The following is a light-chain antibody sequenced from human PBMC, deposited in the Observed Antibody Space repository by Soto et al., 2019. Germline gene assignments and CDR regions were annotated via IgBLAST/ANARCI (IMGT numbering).Light chain of an antibody. CDR2: AAS. J-gene: IGKJ1*01. CDR1: QGISSY. CDR3: PHYYSYPRT. Sequence: AIRMTQSPSTFSSSTGDRVTITCRASQGISSYLAWYQQKPGKAPKLLIYAASTLQSGVPSRFSGSGSGTAFTLIVRCLHSEDFANYYCPHYYSYPRTFGRGTKVEIK. V-gene: IGKV1-8*01.